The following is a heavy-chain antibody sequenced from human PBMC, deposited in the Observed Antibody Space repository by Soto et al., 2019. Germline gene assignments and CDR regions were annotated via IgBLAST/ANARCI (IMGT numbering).Heavy chain of an antibody. Sequence: QVQLVQSGAEVRKPGSSVKVSCKASGGTFSSFHITWVRQAPGQGLEWMGRIIPILGIANYAQRFQGRVTITADKSTNTAYMELNSLRADDTAMYYCPRGPSSLGDDWGQGTLITVSS. D-gene: IGHD2-15*01. V-gene: IGHV1-69*02. CDR2: IIPILGIA. CDR1: GGTFSSFH. J-gene: IGHJ4*02. CDR3: PRGPSSLGDD.